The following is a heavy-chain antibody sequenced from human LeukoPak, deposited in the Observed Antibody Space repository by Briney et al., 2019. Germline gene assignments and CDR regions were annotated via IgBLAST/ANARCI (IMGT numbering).Heavy chain of an antibody. CDR2: ISSSSSYI. V-gene: IGHV3-21*01. J-gene: IGHJ6*03. Sequence: KTGGSLRLSCAASGFTFSSYSMNWVRQAPGKGLEWVSSISSSSSYIYYADSVKGRFTISRDNAKNSLYLQMNSLRAEDTAVYYCARVGKGDSYGYYYYYYMDVWGKGTTVTVSS. CDR1: GFTFSSYS. CDR3: ARVGKGDSYGYYYYYYMDV. D-gene: IGHD5-18*01.